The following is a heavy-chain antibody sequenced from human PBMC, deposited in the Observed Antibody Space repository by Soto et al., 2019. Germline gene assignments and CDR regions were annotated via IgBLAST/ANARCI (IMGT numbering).Heavy chain of an antibody. D-gene: IGHD3-22*01. CDR3: ASKFGSGYYYYYMDV. CDR2: IYSGGST. Sequence: EVQLVESGGGLVQPGGSLRLSCAASGFTVSSNYMSWVRQAPGKGLEWVSVIYSGGSTYYADSVKGRFIISRDNSKNTLYLQMNSLRAEDTAVYYCASKFGSGYYYYYMDVWGKGTTVTVSS. J-gene: IGHJ6*03. CDR1: GFTVSSNY. V-gene: IGHV3-66*01.